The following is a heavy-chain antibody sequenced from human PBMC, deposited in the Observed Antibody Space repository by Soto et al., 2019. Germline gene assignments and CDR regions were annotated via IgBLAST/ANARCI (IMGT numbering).Heavy chain of an antibody. CDR1: GGAFSGYY. J-gene: IGHJ3*01. D-gene: IGHD2-15*01. CDR2: INHSENT. V-gene: IGHV4-34*02. CDR3: VRGYCRRDSCYPPDAFDF. Sequence: QVHLQQWGAGLLKPSETLSLTCAVYGGAFSGYYWSWIRQPPGKGLEWIGEINHSENTNYNPSLKRRVTLSIVSPKNQCSLKWRSLTAADTALYSCVRGYCRRDSCYPPDAFDFWGQGTTVTVSS.